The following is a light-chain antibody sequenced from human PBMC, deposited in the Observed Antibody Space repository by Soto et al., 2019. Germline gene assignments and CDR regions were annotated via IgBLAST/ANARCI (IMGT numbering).Light chain of an antibody. J-gene: IGLJ1*01. CDR1: SSDDGGYNY. V-gene: IGLV2-14*03. CDR2: DVS. CDR3: SSYTSSSTYV. Sequence: QSALTQPASVSGSPGQSITISCTGTSSDDGGYNYVSWYQQYPGKAPKLMVYDVSNRPSGVSIRFSGSKSDNTASLTISGLQAEDEADYYCSSYTSSSTYVFGTGTKVTVL.